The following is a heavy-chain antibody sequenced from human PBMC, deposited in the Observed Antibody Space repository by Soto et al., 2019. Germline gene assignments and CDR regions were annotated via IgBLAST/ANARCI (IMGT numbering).Heavy chain of an antibody. V-gene: IGHV3-21*01. CDR1: GFTFSTST. Sequence: GGSLRLSCAASGFTFSTSTMNWVRQAPGQWLEWVSSISSSSTYTYYAASVKGRFTISRDNAKNSLYLQMNSLRAEDTAVYYCARVGSPGYCSGGYCPPPDYWGQGXLVTVYS. CDR3: ARVGSPGYCSGGYCPPPDY. CDR2: ISSSSTYT. D-gene: IGHD2-15*01. J-gene: IGHJ4*02.